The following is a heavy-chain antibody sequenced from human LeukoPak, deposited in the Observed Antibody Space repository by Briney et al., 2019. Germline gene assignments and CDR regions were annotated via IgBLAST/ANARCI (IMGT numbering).Heavy chain of an antibody. J-gene: IGHJ4*02. D-gene: IGHD3-10*01. CDR2: VSASGGRT. CDR1: GFTFSSYG. V-gene: IGHV3-23*01. Sequence: GGSLRLSCAASGFTFSSYGMSWVRQTPGKGLEWVSRVSASGGRTYYADSVKGRFTISRDNSKNTMSLQMNNLRADDTAVYYCAKSYASGSFYDFWGQGTLVTVSS. CDR3: AKSYASGSFYDF.